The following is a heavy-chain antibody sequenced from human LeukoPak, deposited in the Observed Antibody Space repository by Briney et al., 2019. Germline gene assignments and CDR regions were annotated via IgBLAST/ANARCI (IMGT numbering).Heavy chain of an antibody. V-gene: IGHV3-30*02. CDR3: AKGDGGGYDLLFDY. CDR1: GFIFTSYG. Sequence: PGGSLRLSCAASGFIFTSYGMHWVRQAPGKGLEWVAVIWFDGTNKYYADSVKGRFTISRDNSKNTLYLQMNSLRAEDTAVYYCAKGDGGGYDLLFDYWGQGTLVTVSS. CDR2: IWFDGTNK. J-gene: IGHJ4*02. D-gene: IGHD5-12*01.